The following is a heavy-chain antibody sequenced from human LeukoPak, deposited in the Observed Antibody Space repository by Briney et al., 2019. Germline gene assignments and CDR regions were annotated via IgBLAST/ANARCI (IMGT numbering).Heavy chain of an antibody. Sequence: QPGGSLRLSCAASGFTFSSYAMSWVCQAPGKGLEWVSAISGSGGSTYYADSVKGRFTISRDNSKNTLYLQMNSLRAEDTAVYYCAKGPRGAVAGNLDYWGQGTLVTVSS. CDR3: AKGPRGAVAGNLDY. V-gene: IGHV3-23*01. CDR2: ISGSGGST. J-gene: IGHJ4*02. D-gene: IGHD6-19*01. CDR1: GFTFSSYA.